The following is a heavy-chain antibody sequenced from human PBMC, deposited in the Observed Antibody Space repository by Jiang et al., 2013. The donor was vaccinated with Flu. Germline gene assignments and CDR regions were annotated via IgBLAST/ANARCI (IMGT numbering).Heavy chain of an antibody. V-gene: IGHV3-30*18. CDR2: ISYDGSNK. Sequence: VQLVESGGGVVQPGRSLRLSCAASGFTFSSYGMHWVRQAPGKGLEWVAVISYDGSNKYYADSVKGRFTISRDNSKNTLYLQMNSLRAEDTAVYYCAKDRGTMIVVVITGVNAFDIWGQGTMVTVSS. CDR1: GFTFSSYG. J-gene: IGHJ3*02. D-gene: IGHD3-22*01. CDR3: AKDRGTMIVVVITGVNAFDI.